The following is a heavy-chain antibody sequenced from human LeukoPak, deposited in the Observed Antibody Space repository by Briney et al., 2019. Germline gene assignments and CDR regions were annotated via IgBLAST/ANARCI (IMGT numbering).Heavy chain of an antibody. V-gene: IGHV3-30*04. CDR2: ISYDGSNK. D-gene: IGHD2-21*02. Sequence: QPGGSLRLSCAASGFTFSSYAMHWVRQAPGKGLEWVAVISYDGSNKYYADSVKGRFTISRDNSKNTLYLQMNSLRAEDTAVYYCASLTAEFDYWGQGTLVTVSS. J-gene: IGHJ4*02. CDR1: GFTFSSYA. CDR3: ASLTAEFDY.